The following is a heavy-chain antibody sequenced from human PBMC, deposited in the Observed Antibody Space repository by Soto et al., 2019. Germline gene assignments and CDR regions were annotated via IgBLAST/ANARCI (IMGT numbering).Heavy chain of an antibody. CDR1: GGSFSGFY. Sequence: ASETLSLTCAIYGGSFSGFYWSWIRQPPGKGLEWIGEINASGTTNYNPSLKSRVTISADTSKTHFSLRLTSVTAADTAVYYCARETSQNVSSHYGMDVWRQRTTVIFSS. J-gene: IGHJ6*02. CDR3: ARETSQNVSSHYGMDV. V-gene: IGHV4-34*01. CDR2: INASGTT.